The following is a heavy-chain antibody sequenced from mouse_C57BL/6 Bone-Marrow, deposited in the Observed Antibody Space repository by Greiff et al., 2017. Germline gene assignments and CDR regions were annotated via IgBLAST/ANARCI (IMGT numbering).Heavy chain of an antibody. CDR1: GFTFTDYY. D-gene: IGHD1-1*01. J-gene: IGHJ2*01. Sequence: EVKLVESGGGLVQPGGSLSLSCAASGFTFTDYYISWVRQPPGKALEWLGFIRNKANGYTTEYSASVKGRFTISRSNSQSILFLQMNAPSAEDSATYYCARYTFYYYGSYWGQGTTLTVSS. CDR2: IRNKANGYTT. V-gene: IGHV7-3*01. CDR3: ARYTFYYYGSY.